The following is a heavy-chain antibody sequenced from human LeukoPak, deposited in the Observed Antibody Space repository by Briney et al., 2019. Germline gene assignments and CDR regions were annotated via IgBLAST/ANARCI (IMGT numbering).Heavy chain of an antibody. CDR1: GGTFSSYA. D-gene: IGHD3-22*01. J-gene: IGHJ3*02. Sequence: VKVSCKASGGTFSSYAISWVRQAPGQGLEWMGRIIPILGIANYAQKFQGRVTITADKSTSTAYMELSSLRSEDTAVYYCARDPGRYYYDSSASPEHAFDIWGQGTMVTVSS. CDR3: ARDPGRYYYDSSASPEHAFDI. CDR2: IIPILGIA. V-gene: IGHV1-69*04.